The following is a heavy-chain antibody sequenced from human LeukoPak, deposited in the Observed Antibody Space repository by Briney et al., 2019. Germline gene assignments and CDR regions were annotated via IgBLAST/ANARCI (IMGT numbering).Heavy chain of an antibody. D-gene: IGHD3-10*01. CDR2: INHSGST. CDR3: ARDSGGSPYDF. J-gene: IGHJ4*02. Sequence: PSETLSLTCAVYGGSFSGYYWSWIRQPPGKGLEWIGEINHSGSTNYNPSLKSRVTISVDTSKNQSSLKLSSVTAADTAVYYCARDSGGSPYDFWGQGTLVTVSS. V-gene: IGHV4-34*01. CDR1: GGSFSGYY.